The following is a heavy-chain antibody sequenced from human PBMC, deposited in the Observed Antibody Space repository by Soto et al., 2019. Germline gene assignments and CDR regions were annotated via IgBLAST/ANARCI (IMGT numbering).Heavy chain of an antibody. V-gene: IGHV3-23*01. Sequence: HPGGSLRLSCAASGFTFSSYAMSWVRQAPGKGLEWVSAISGSGGSTYYADSVKGRFTISRDNSKNTLYLQMNSLRAEDTAVYYCAKEGPSFQVLLWHPFDYWGQGTLVTVSS. CDR3: AKEGPSFQVLLWHPFDY. J-gene: IGHJ4*02. CDR2: ISGSGGST. CDR1: GFTFSSYA. D-gene: IGHD3-10*01.